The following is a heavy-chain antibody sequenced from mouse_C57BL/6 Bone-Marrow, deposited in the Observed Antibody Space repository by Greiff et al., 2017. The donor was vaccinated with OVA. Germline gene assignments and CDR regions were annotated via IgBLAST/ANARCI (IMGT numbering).Heavy chain of an antibody. D-gene: IGHD1-1*01. V-gene: IGHV1-4*01. CDR2: INPSSGYT. CDR1: GYTFTSYT. J-gene: IGHJ1*03. Sequence: QVQLQQPGAELARPGASVKMSCKASGYTFTSYTMHWVKQRPGQGLEWIGYINPSSGYTKYNQKFKDKATLTADKSSSTAYMQLSSLTSEDSAVYYCASPYYYGSSHWYFDVWGTGTTVTVSS. CDR3: ASPYYYGSSHWYFDV.